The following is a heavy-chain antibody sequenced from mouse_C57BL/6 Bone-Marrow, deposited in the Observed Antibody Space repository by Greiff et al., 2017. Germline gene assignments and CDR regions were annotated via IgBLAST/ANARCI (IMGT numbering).Heavy chain of an antibody. Sequence: QVQLQQSGAELVRPGASVKLSCKASGYTFTDYYINWVKQRPGQGLEWIAKIYPVSGNTSYNVKFTGKATLTAEKSSSTAYMQLSSLTSEDSAVFFCAIYDYVWYFDDWGTGTTVTVSS. CDR2: IYPVSGNT. CDR3: AIYDYVWYFDD. J-gene: IGHJ1*03. V-gene: IGHV1-76*01. CDR1: GYTFTDYY. D-gene: IGHD2-4*01.